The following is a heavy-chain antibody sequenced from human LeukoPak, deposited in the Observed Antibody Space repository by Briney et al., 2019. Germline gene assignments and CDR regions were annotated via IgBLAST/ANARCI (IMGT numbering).Heavy chain of an antibody. CDR3: AKVPWTATAD. D-gene: IGHD5-12*01. CDR2: ISYNGQRI. J-gene: IGHJ4*02. CDR1: GFMFSTYE. Sequence: GGSLRLSCAASGFMFSTYEMNWVRQAPGKGLEWLSYISYNGQRIFYADSVKGRFTISRDNAKNSLYLQMNSLRAEDTAVYYCAKVPWTATADWGQGTLVTVSS. V-gene: IGHV3-48*03.